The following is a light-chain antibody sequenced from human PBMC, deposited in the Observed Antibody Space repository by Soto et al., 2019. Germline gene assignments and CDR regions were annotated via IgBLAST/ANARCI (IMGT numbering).Light chain of an antibody. CDR1: QSVSSN. CDR3: QQYNNWPLT. CDR2: GAS. Sequence: EIVMTQSPATLSVSPGERATLSCRASQSVSSNLAWYQQKPGQAPRLLIYGASTRATGIPARFSGSGSGTEFTLTISSLQSEDFAVYYCQQYNNWPLTSGQGTRLEIK. J-gene: IGKJ5*01. V-gene: IGKV3D-15*01.